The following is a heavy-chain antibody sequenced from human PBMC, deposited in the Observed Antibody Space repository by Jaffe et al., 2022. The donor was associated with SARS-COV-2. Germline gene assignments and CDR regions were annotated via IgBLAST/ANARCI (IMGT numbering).Heavy chain of an antibody. CDR1: GFTFANYA. Sequence: EVQLVESGGGLVQPGRSLRLSCSASGFTFANYAMIWFRQAPGKGLEWVGLIRSKAYGATTENAASVKGRFTISRDDSKNIAYLQMSSLKAEDTAVYYCSRGPIVKFYSYFGMDVWGQGTTVSVSS. CDR2: IRSKAYGATT. CDR3: SRGPIVKFYSYFGMDV. D-gene: IGHD4-4*01. J-gene: IGHJ6*02. V-gene: IGHV3-49*03.